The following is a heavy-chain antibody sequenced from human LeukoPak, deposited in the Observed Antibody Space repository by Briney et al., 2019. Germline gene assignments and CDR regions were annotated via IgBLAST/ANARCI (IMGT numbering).Heavy chain of an antibody. CDR2: IKQDGREK. Sequence: PGGSLRLSCAASGFTFSSNWMSWVRQAPGKGLEWVAIIKQDGREKYYVDSVKGRFTISRDNAKNSLYLQMNSLRAEETALYYCARGFGVNGLAFDIWGQGTMVTVSS. V-gene: IGHV3-7*05. D-gene: IGHD4-23*01. J-gene: IGHJ3*02. CDR3: ARGFGVNGLAFDI. CDR1: GFTFSSNW.